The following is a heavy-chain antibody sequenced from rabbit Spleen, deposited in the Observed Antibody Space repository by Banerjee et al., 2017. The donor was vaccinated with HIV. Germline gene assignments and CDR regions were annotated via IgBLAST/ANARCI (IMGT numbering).Heavy chain of an antibody. D-gene: IGHD8-1*01. CDR2: IYAGSSGST. Sequence: QSLEESGGDLVKPGASLTLTCTASGFSFIAGYYMCWVRQAPGKGLEWIACIYAGSSGSTYSASWAKGRFTISKTSSTTVTLQMTSLTVADTATYFCARDTGSSFSSYGMDLWGQGTLVTV. V-gene: IGHV1S40*01. CDR1: GFSFIAGYY. CDR3: ARDTGSSFSSYGMDL. J-gene: IGHJ6*01.